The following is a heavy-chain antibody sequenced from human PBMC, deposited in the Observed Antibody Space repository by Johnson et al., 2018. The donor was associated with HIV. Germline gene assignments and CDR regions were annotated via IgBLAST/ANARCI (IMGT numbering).Heavy chain of an antibody. D-gene: IGHD2-15*01. CDR1: GFTFSSYA. V-gene: IGHV3-30*04. J-gene: IGHJ3*02. CDR2: ISYDGSDK. CDR3: ARAPGGSPRAAFDI. Sequence: QVQLVESGGGVVQPGGSLRLSCAASGFTFSSYAMHWVRQAPGKGLEWVAVISYDGSDKYYADSVKGRFTISRDNAKNSLYLQMNSLRAEDTAVYYCARAPGGSPRAAFDIWGQGTMVTVSS.